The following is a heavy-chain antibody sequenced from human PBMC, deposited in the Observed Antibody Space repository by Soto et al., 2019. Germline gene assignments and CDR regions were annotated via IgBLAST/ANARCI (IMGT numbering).Heavy chain of an antibody. Sequence: ASVKVSCKXSGYSFTGLDINWVRQTTGQGLEWMGWMEPSSGRTGYAQKFQGRVTMTRDTSINTAYMELSSLTSDDTAFYYCARGVTAGVDYWGQGTLVTVSS. J-gene: IGHJ4*02. CDR1: GYSFTGLD. CDR3: ARGVTAGVDY. V-gene: IGHV1-8*01. CDR2: MEPSSGRT. D-gene: IGHD1-26*01.